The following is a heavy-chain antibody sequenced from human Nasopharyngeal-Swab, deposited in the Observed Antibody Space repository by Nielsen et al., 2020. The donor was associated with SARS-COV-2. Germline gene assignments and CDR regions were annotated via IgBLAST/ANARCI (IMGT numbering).Heavy chain of an antibody. J-gene: IGHJ2*01. V-gene: IGHV3-30-3*01. CDR3: ARDLGGYFDL. CDR2: ISYDGSNK. Sequence: GGSLRLSCAASGFTFSSYAMHWVRQAPGKGLEWVAVISYDGSNKYYADYVKGRFTISRDNSKNTLYLQMNSLRAEDTAVYYCARDLGGYFDLWGRGTLVTVSS. CDR1: GFTFSSYA.